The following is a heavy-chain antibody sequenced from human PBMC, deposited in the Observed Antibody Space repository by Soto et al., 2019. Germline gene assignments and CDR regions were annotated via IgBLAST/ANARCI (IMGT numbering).Heavy chain of an antibody. Sequence: QVQLVQSGAEVKKPGASVKVSCKTSGYTFTGHYIHWVRQAPQQGPEWMGEIGPESGATRYAQKFRGRVTMTMDTSITTVYMELSSLRSEDTAMYYCARGWGYDSNDYYYAYWGQGTLVIVSS. CDR3: ARGWGYDSNDYYYAY. V-gene: IGHV1-2*02. J-gene: IGHJ4*02. D-gene: IGHD3-22*01. CDR2: IGPESGAT. CDR1: GYTFTGHY.